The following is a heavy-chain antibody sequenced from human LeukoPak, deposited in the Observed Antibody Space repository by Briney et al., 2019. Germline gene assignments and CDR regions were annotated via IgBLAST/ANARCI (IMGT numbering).Heavy chain of an antibody. J-gene: IGHJ6*04. CDR2: IKEDGSEK. CDR1: GFTFSNAW. D-gene: IGHD2-2*01. Sequence: GESLRLSCGVSGFTFSNAWMGWVRQAPGKGLEWVANIKEDGSEKYYVDSVKGRFTISRDNAKNSLYLQTNSLRAEDTAVYYCARRALRYCSSTSCPAQYYGVDVWGKGTTVTVSS. V-gene: IGHV3-7*03. CDR3: ARRALRYCSSTSCPAQYYGVDV.